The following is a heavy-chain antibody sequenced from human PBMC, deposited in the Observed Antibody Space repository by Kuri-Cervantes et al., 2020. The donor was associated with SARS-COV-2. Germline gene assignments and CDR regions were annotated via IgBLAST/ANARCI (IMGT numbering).Heavy chain of an antibody. D-gene: IGHD3-16*01. CDR1: GFTFSSYS. Sequence: GESLKISCAASGFTFSSYSMNWVRQAPGKGLEWVSSISSSSSYIYYADSVKGRFTISRDNAKNSLYLQMNSLRAEDTAVYYCAREGELGGNSPWGQGTLVTVSS. V-gene: IGHV3-21*01. CDR2: ISSSSSYI. J-gene: IGHJ5*02. CDR3: AREGELGGNSP.